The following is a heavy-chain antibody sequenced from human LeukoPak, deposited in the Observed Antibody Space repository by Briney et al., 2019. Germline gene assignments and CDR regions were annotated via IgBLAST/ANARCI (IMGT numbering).Heavy chain of an antibody. D-gene: IGHD6-13*01. V-gene: IGHV4-34*01. J-gene: IGHJ6*03. CDR3: ARRKRVSSSWYAYYYYYMDV. CDR2: INNSGST. Sequence: SETLSLTCAVYGGSFSGYYWSWIRQPPGKGLEWIGEINNSGSTNYNPSLKSRVTISVDTSKNQFSLKLSSVTAADTAVYYCARRKRVSSSWYAYYYYYMDVWGKGTTVTISS. CDR1: GGSFSGYY.